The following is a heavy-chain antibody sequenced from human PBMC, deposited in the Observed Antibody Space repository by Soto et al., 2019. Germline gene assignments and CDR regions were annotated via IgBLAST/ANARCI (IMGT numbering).Heavy chain of an antibody. J-gene: IGHJ6*02. CDR1: GGTFSSYA. V-gene: IGHV1-69*01. Sequence: QVQLVQSGAEVKKPGSSVKVSCKASGGTFSSYAISWVRQAPGQGLEWMGGIIPISGTANYAQKFQGRDTITADESTSTAYMELSSLRSEDTAVYYCARSQGSSTSLEIYYYYYYGMEVWGQGTTVTVSS. D-gene: IGHD2-2*01. CDR2: IIPISGTA. CDR3: ARSQGSSTSLEIYYYYYYGMEV.